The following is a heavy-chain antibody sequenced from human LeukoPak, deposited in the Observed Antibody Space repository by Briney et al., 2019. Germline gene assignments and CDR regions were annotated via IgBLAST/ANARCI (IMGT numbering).Heavy chain of an antibody. CDR3: ARVDCGGDCSTYYFDY. Sequence: GASVKVSCKASGYTFTSYGISWVRQAPGQGLEWMGWISAYNGNTNYAQKLQGRVTMTTDTSTSTAYMELRSLRSDDTAVYYCARVDCGGDCSTYYFDYWGQGTLVTVSS. D-gene: IGHD2-21*02. V-gene: IGHV1-18*01. J-gene: IGHJ4*02. CDR2: ISAYNGNT. CDR1: GYTFTSYG.